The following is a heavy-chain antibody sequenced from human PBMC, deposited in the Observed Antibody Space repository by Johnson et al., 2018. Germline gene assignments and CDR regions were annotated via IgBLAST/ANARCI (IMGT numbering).Heavy chain of an antibody. CDR3: AKGSSSSRPYYFDC. Sequence: QVQLQESGGGVVQXGRFLRLSCAASGFTFSSYGMHWVRQAPGKGLEWVAVISYDGSNKYYVDSVKGRFTISRDSSKNTLSLQMDSLIDDDTAVYYCAKGSSSSRPYYFDCWGQGTLVTVSS. D-gene: IGHD6-6*01. CDR2: ISYDGSNK. V-gene: IGHV3-30*18. J-gene: IGHJ4*02. CDR1: GFTFSSYG.